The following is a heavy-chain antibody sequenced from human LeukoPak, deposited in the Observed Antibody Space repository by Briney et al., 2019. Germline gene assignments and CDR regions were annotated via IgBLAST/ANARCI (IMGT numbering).Heavy chain of an antibody. J-gene: IGHJ4*02. D-gene: IGHD2-15*01. V-gene: IGHV3-74*01. CDR2: INSEESST. CDR3: AKSRRAYCSGGSCFGLWDY. Sequence: GGSLRLSCAASGFTFSTYWIHWGRPGPGKGLGWVSRINSEESSTTYADSVKGRFTISRDNAKNTLYLQMNSLRAEDTAVYYCAKSRRAYCSGGSCFGLWDYWGQGTLVTVSS. CDR1: GFTFSTYW.